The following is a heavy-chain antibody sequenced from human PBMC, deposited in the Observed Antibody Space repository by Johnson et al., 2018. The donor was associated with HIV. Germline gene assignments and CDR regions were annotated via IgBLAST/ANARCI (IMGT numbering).Heavy chain of an antibody. D-gene: IGHD6-19*01. CDR3: AKADHSSGWYLAFDI. Sequence: VQPVESGGGLVQPGRSMRLSCAASGFTLDDYAMHWVRQAPGKGLEWDSGISWNSGSTYYADSVKGRLTISRDNSKKTLYLQMNSLRAEDTAVYYCAKADHSSGWYLAFDIWGQGTMVTVS. V-gene: IGHV3-9*01. J-gene: IGHJ3*02. CDR2: ISWNSGST. CDR1: GFTLDDYA.